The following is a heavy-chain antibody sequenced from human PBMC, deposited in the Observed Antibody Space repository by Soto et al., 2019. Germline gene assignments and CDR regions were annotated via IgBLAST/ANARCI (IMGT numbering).Heavy chain of an antibody. CDR1: GGTFSSYA. Sequence: QVQLVQSGAEVKKPGSSVKVSCKASGGTFSSYALSWVRLAPGQGLEWMGGFIPILDKKEYAQRFQGRVTITADESTRTAYMELSSLRSEDTAVYYCARYVSPGICGAAFDPWGQGTMVTVSS. CDR2: FIPILDKK. J-gene: IGHJ5*02. V-gene: IGHV1-69*01. D-gene: IGHD3-3*01. CDR3: ARYVSPGICGAAFDP.